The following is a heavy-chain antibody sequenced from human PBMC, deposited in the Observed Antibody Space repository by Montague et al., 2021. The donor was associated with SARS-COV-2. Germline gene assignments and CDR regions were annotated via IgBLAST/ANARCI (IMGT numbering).Heavy chain of an antibody. D-gene: IGHD6-19*01. CDR3: AKVGGTAVAGFDY. J-gene: IGHJ4*02. V-gene: IGHV3-23*01. Sequence: SLRLSCAASGFTFSRYAMNWVRQAPGKGLEWVSAISGSGGSPYYADSVKGRFTISRDNSKNTLYLQMNSLRAEDPAVYFCAKVGGTAVAGFDYWGQGTLVTVSS. CDR2: ISGSGGSP. CDR1: GFTFSRYA.